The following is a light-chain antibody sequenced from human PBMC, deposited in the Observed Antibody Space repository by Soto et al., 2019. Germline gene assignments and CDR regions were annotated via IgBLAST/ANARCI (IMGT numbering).Light chain of an antibody. V-gene: IGKV1-5*03. J-gene: IGKJ1*01. CDR2: TAS. CDR3: KQYTSYST. CDR1: QLFSSL. Sequence: DIQMTQSPSTLSASAGDSVTLSCRASQLFSSLLAWYQHKPGHAPKILIYTASSIESGVPSRFSGSGSGTEFTLTISRLQTDDFAIYYCKQYTSYSTFGKGTKVDIK.